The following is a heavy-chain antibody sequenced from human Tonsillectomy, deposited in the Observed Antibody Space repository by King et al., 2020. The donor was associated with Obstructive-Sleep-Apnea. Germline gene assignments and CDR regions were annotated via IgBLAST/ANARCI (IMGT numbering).Heavy chain of an antibody. V-gene: IGHV3-64D*09. CDR3: VKGSSSSWYGVPY. CDR1: GFTFSSYA. J-gene: IGHJ4*02. Sequence: QLVESGGGLVQPGGSLRLSCSASGFTFSSYAMHWVRQAPGKGLEYVSVISSNGGSTYYADSLKGRFTISRDNSKNTLYLQMSSLRAEDTAVYYCVKGSSSSWYGVPYWGQGTLVTVSS. CDR2: ISSNGGST. D-gene: IGHD6-13*01.